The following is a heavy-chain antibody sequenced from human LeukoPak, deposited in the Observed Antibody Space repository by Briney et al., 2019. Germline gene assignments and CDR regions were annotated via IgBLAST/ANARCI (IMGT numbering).Heavy chain of an antibody. CDR1: GFRFSGSS. CDR2: ISSSRRYI. Sequence: GGSLRLSCSASGFRFSGSSMNWVRQAPGKGLEWVSSISSSRRYIYYAESLKGRFTISRDNAKNSVYLQMNSLRAEDTAVYYCAKGGLQKFDYWGQGTLVTVSS. J-gene: IGHJ4*02. V-gene: IGHV3-21*04. CDR3: AKGGLQKFDY. D-gene: IGHD3-16*01.